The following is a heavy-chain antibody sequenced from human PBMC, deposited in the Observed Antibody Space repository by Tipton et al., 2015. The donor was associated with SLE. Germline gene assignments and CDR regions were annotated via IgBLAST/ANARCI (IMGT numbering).Heavy chain of an antibody. V-gene: IGHV3-74*01. D-gene: IGHD3-10*01. Sequence: LSLTCAASGFTFSSYWMYWVRQAPGKGPVWVSRINSDGSSTTYADSVKGRFTTSRDNAKNLLYLQMNSLRAEDTAVYYCVRGSGNPAFNIWGQGTMVTVSS. CDR2: INSDGSST. J-gene: IGHJ3*02. CDR1: GFTFSSYW. CDR3: VRGSGNPAFNI.